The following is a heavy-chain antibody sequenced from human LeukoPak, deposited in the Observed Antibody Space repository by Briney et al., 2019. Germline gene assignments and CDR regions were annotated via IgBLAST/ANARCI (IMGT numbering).Heavy chain of an antibody. V-gene: IGHV3-23*01. CDR2: ISGSGGST. CDR1: GFTFSSYA. CDR3: AKVRYYYGSGSSSFDY. Sequence: PGGSLRLSCAASGFTFSSYAMSWVRQAPGKGLEWVSAISGSGGSTYYADSVKGRFTISRDNSKNTLYLQMNSLRAEDTAVYYCAKVRYYYGSGSSSFDYWGQGTLVTVSS. J-gene: IGHJ4*02. D-gene: IGHD3-10*01.